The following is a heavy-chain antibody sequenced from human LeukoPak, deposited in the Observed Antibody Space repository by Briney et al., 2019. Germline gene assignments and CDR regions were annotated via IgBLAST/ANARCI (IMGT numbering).Heavy chain of an antibody. CDR3: ARVMNRGYYFDY. D-gene: IGHD1/OR15-1a*01. CDR1: GFTFSSYA. CDR2: ISGSGGST. V-gene: IGHV3-23*01. Sequence: TGGSLRLSCAASGFTFSSYAMSWVRQAPGKGLEWVSAISGSGGSTYYADSVKGRFTISRDNSKNTLYLQMNSLRAEDTAVYYCARVMNRGYYFDYWGQGTLVTVSS. J-gene: IGHJ4*02.